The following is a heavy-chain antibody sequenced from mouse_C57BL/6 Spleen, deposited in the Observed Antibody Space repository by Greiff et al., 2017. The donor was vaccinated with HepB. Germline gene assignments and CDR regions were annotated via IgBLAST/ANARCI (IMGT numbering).Heavy chain of an antibody. V-gene: IGHV1-53*01. CDR3: AREDYYGSRPMDY. D-gene: IGHD1-1*01. CDR2: INPSNGGT. Sequence: QVQLQQPGTELVKPGASVKLSCKASGYTFTSYCMHWVKQRPGQGLEWIGNINPSNGGTNYNEKFKSKATLTVDKSSSTAYMQLSSLTSEDSAVYYCAREDYYGSRPMDYWGQGTSVTVSS. CDR1: GYTFTSYC. J-gene: IGHJ4*01.